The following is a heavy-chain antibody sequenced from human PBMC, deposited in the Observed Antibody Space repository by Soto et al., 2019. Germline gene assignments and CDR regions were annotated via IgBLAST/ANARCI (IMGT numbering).Heavy chain of an antibody. CDR3: ARSSYCSGGSCRGDY. V-gene: IGHV1-18*01. D-gene: IGHD2-15*01. CDR1: GYTFSSYG. CDR2: ISAYNGNT. J-gene: IGHJ4*02. Sequence: ASVKVSCKAAGYTFSSYGITWVRQAPGQGLEWMGWISAYNGNTKYVQKLQGRVTMTTDTSTSTAYMELRSLRSDDTAVYFCARSSYCSGGSCRGDYWGQGTLVTVSS.